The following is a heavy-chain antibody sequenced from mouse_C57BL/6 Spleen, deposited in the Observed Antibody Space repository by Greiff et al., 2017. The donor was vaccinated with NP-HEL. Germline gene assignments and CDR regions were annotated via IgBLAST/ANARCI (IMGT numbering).Heavy chain of an antibody. CDR3: AREEYGSSYEGVCY. Sequence: QVQLKESGAELVKPGASVKISCKASGYAFSSYWMNWVKQRPGKGLEWIGQIYPGDGDTNYNGKFKGKATLTADKSSSTAYMQLSSLTSEDSAVYFCAREEYGSSYEGVCYWGQGTTLTVSS. CDR1: GYAFSSYW. J-gene: IGHJ2*01. V-gene: IGHV1-80*01. D-gene: IGHD1-1*01. CDR2: IYPGDGDT.